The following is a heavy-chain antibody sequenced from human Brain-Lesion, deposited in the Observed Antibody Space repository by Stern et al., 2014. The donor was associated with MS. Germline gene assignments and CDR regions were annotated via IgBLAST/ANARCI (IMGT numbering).Heavy chain of an antibody. CDR1: GYRFTSNL. CDR2: IWPGDSDT. Sequence: EVQLVESGAEVKKPGESLKISCKGSGYRFTSNLIGWVRQMPGKGLAWMGIIWPGDSDTRYSPSFQGQVTISADKSISTAYLQWSSLQASDTAMYYCARRGDSSSSGFDYWGQGTLVIVSS. D-gene: IGHD6-6*01. CDR3: ARRGDSSSSGFDY. J-gene: IGHJ4*02. V-gene: IGHV5-51*01.